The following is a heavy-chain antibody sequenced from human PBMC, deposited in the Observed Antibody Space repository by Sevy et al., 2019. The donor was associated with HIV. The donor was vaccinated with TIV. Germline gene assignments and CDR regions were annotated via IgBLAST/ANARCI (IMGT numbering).Heavy chain of an antibody. D-gene: IGHD3-16*02. CDR3: TRVVMDYDYIWGSYRSDAFDI. J-gene: IGHJ3*02. CDR1: GFTFGDYA. CDR2: IRSKAYGGTT. Sequence: GGSLRLSCTASGFTFGDYAMSWFRQAPGKGLEWVGFIRSKAYGGTTEYAASVKGRFTISRDDSKSIAYLQMNSLKTEDTAVYYCTRVVMDYDYIWGSYRSDAFDIWGQGTMVTVSS. V-gene: IGHV3-49*03.